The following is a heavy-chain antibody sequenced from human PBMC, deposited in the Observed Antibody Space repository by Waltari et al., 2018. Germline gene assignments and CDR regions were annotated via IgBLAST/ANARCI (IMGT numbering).Heavy chain of an antibody. Sequence: QVQLQESGPGLVKPSETLSLTCTVSGGSISSHYWSWIRQTPGKGLEWIGYIYYSGSTNYNPALKSRVTISVDTSKNQFSRKLSSVTAADTAVYYCARDVAAAGTSPYFDYWGQGTLVTVSS. CDR3: ARDVAAAGTSPYFDY. CDR1: GGSISSHY. CDR2: IYYSGST. J-gene: IGHJ4*02. V-gene: IGHV4-59*11. D-gene: IGHD6-13*01.